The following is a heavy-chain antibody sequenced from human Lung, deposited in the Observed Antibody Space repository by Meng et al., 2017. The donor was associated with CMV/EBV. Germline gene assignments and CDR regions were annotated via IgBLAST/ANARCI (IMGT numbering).Heavy chain of an antibody. V-gene: IGHV3-7*01. D-gene: IGHD3-3*01. CDR2: IKQDGSEK. J-gene: IGHJ3*02. CDR3: AREPGDRYDFWSGYAFDI. CDR1: GFTFSSYW. Sequence: GEXXTISCAASGFTFSSYWMSWVRQAPGKGLEWVANIKQDGSEKYYVDSVKGRFTISRDNSKNSLYLQMNSLRAEDTAVYYCAREPGDRYDFWSGYAFDIWXQGTXVTVSS.